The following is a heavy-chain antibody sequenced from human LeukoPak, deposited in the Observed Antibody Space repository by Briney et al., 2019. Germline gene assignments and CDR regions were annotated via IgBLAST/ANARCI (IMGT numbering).Heavy chain of an antibody. CDR1: GFTFSSYG. Sequence: GGSLRLSCAASGFTFSSYGMHWVRQAPGKGLEWVAVIWYDGSNKYYADSVKGRFTISRDNSKNTLYLQMNSLRGEDKAVYYCARDLIASKRAAMAPFDYWGQGTLVTVSS. D-gene: IGHD5-18*01. J-gene: IGHJ4*02. V-gene: IGHV3-33*01. CDR2: IWYDGSNK. CDR3: ARDLIASKRAAMAPFDY.